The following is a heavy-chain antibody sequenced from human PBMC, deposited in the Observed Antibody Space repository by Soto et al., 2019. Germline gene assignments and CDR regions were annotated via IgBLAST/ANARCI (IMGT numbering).Heavy chain of an antibody. CDR2: ISTSSRTI. Sequence: VQLVESGGGLVQPGGSLRLSCAVSGFTFSTYSMNWVRQAPGKGLEWVSYISTSSRTIYYADSVKGRFTISRDNAKNSLYLQMNSLRDEDTAVYYCARSRVNIAANDFDSWGQGTLVTVSS. J-gene: IGHJ4*02. CDR1: GFTFSTYS. V-gene: IGHV3-48*02. CDR3: ARSRVNIAANDFDS. D-gene: IGHD6-13*01.